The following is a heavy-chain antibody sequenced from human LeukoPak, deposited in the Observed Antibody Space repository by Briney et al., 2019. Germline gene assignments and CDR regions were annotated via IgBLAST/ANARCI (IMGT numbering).Heavy chain of an antibody. CDR2: INHSGST. V-gene: IGHV4-34*01. Sequence: SETQSLICTVSGGSISSYYWSWIRQPPGKGLEWIGEINHSGSTNYNPSLKSRVTISVDTSKNQFSLKLSSVTAADTAVYYCARDPYGSGSYAPSYYYYGMDVWGQGTTVTVSS. CDR1: GGSISSYY. J-gene: IGHJ6*02. CDR3: ARDPYGSGSYAPSYYYYGMDV. D-gene: IGHD3-10*01.